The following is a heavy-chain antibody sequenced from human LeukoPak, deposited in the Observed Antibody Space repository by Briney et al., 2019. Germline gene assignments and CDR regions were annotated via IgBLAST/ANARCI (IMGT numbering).Heavy chain of an antibody. Sequence: GGSLRLSCAGSGFAFGTYAMSWVRQAPGKGLEWVASISANGQATHYADSVEGRSTISSDNSKSTLYLQLNSLRAEDTATYYCARDPYNTILYRLAHWGQGTLVTVSS. CDR3: ARDPYNTILYRLAH. D-gene: IGHD3-10*01. J-gene: IGHJ4*02. CDR1: GFAFGTYA. CDR2: ISANGQAT. V-gene: IGHV3-23*01.